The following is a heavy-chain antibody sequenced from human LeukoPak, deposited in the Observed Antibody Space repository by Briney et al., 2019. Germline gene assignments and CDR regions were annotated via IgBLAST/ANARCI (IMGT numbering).Heavy chain of an antibody. D-gene: IGHD1-1*01. Sequence: SVQVSCKASGGTFSSYAIGWVRQAPGQGLKWMGGIIPIFGTANYSQKFQGRVTITADESTSIAYMELSSLRSEDTAVYYCARVFNWNDVSPFDYWGQGTLVTVSS. CDR2: IIPIFGTA. CDR3: ARVFNWNDVSPFDY. CDR1: GGTFSSYA. V-gene: IGHV1-69*13. J-gene: IGHJ4*02.